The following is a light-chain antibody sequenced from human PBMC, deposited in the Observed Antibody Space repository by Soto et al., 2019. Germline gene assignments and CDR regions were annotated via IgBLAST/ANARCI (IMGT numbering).Light chain of an antibody. CDR3: QQYHIYSGT. CDR1: QTIDSW. V-gene: IGKV1-5*03. Sequence: DIQMTQSPWTLSASVGDRVTITCRASQTIDSWLAWYQQRPGKPPNLLIYKASTLASGVPSRFSGSGSGTEFTLTINSLQPDDFATYYCQQYHIYSGTFGQGTKV. J-gene: IGKJ1*01. CDR2: KAS.